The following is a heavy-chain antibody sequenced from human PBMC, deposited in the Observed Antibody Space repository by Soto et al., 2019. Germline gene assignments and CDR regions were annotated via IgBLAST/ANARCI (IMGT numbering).Heavy chain of an antibody. V-gene: IGHV1-8*01. D-gene: IGHD5-12*01. CDR1: GYTFTSYD. CDR3: ARGCGFRRGYSGYATRGSYYYYMDV. CDR2: MNPNSGNT. J-gene: IGHJ6*03. Sequence: VASVKVSCKASGYTFTSYDINWVRQATGQGLEWMGWMNPNSGNTGYAQKFQGRVTMTRNTSISTAYMELSSLRSEDTAVYYCARGCGFRRGYSGYATRGSYYYYMDVWGKGTTVTVSS.